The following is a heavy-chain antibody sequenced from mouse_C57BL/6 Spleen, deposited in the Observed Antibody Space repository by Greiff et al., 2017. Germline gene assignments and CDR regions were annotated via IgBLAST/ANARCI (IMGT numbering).Heavy chain of an antibody. CDR2: IDPETGGT. CDR3: VIYDGYPSDV. CDR1: GYTFTDYE. Sequence: VQLQQSGAELVRPGASVTLSCKASGYTFTDYEMHWVKQTPVHGLEWIGAIDPETGGTAYNQKFKGKAILTADKSSSTAYMELRSLTSEDSAVDYFVIYDGYPSDVWGTGTTVTVSS. J-gene: IGHJ1*03. V-gene: IGHV1-15*01. D-gene: IGHD2-3*01.